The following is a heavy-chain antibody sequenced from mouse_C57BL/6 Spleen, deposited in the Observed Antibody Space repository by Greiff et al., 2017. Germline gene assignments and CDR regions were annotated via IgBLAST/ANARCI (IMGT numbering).Heavy chain of an antibody. CDR2: ISGGGGNT. Sequence: EVNVVESGGGLVKPGGSLKLSCAASGFTFSSYTMSWVRQTPEKRLKWVATISGGGGNTYYPDSVKGRFTISRDNAKNTLYLQMSSLRSEDTALYYCASYYSNYVGYFDVWGTGTTVTVSS. V-gene: IGHV5-9*01. CDR3: ASYYSNYVGYFDV. J-gene: IGHJ1*03. CDR1: GFTFSSYT. D-gene: IGHD2-5*01.